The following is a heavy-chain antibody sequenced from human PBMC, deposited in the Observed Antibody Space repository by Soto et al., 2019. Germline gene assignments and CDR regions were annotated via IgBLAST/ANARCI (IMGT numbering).Heavy chain of an antibody. V-gene: IGHV4-39*01. CDR2: FYYSGET. Sequence: ETLCLTCTASGCSFISSSYYFFCLRQPPWRGLELIVTFYYSGETYYNSSLKSRVTTSVDTSKNQFSLKLSSVTAEEAAVYYSTKHSSDGYVWPFDYWGQGTLVTVSS. CDR1: GCSFISSSYY. D-gene: IGHD2-15*01. J-gene: IGHJ4*02. CDR3: TKHSSDGYVWPFDY.